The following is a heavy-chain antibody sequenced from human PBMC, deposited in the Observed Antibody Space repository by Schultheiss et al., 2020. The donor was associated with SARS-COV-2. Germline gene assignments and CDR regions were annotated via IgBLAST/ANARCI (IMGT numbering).Heavy chain of an antibody. CDR1: VFTFSPYE. CDR2: ISSSADTI. V-gene: IGHV3-48*03. D-gene: IGHD1-26*01. Sequence: GESLKISCAASVFTFSPYEMNWVRQAPGKGLEWISYISSSADTIYYTDSVKGRFTISRDNAKNSVFLQMNNVRAEDTAVYYCARDVGDAFDMWGQGTMVTVSS. CDR3: ARDVGDAFDM. J-gene: IGHJ3*02.